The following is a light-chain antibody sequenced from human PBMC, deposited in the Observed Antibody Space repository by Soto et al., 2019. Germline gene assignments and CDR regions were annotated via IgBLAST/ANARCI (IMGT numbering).Light chain of an antibody. CDR3: QQYRNWPRT. Sequence: EIVLTQSPATLSVSPGERVTLSCRASQSVDINLAWYQQKPGQAPRLLIYGASTRAIDMPGRFSGRGSGTEFTLTISSLQSEDFAVYYCQQYRNWPRTFXQGTKVDIK. CDR2: GAS. CDR1: QSVDIN. V-gene: IGKV3-15*01. J-gene: IGKJ1*01.